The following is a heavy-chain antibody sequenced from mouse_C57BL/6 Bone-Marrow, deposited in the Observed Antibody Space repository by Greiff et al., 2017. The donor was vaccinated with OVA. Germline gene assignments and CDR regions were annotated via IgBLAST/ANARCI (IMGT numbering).Heavy chain of an antibody. D-gene: IGHD4-1*01. Sequence: EVMLVESGGDLVKPGGSLKLSCAASGFTFSSYGMSWVRQTPDKRLEWVATISSGGSYTSYPDSVKGRFTISRDNAKNTLYLQMSSLKYEDTAMYYGARRLGRRDWFAYWGQGTLVTVSA. CDR3: ARRLGRRDWFAY. CDR1: GFTFSSYG. J-gene: IGHJ3*01. CDR2: ISSGGSYT. V-gene: IGHV5-6*02.